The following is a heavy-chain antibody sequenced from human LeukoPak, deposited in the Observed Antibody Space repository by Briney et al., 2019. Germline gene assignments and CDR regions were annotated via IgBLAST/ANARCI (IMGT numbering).Heavy chain of an antibody. V-gene: IGHV3-21*05. CDR3: ARDTFHPGLIDS. Sequence: GGSLRLSCAASGFTFSRYAMNWFRQAPGKGLEWVSYINTDSSDIHYADSVKGRFTISRDNARNTLYLQLSSLRAEDSAVYYCARDTFHPGLIDSWGQGTLVTVSS. J-gene: IGHJ4*02. CDR1: GFTFSRYA. CDR2: INTDSSDI. D-gene: IGHD2-21*01.